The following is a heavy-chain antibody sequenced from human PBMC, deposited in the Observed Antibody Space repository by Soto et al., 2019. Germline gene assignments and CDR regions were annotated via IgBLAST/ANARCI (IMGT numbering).Heavy chain of an antibody. Sequence: SETLSLTCTVAGHSINSDYYWGWIRQPPGKGLEWIGSIYPGGGTYYTPSLKSRVTISIDTSKNQFSLRLTSVTAADTAMYYCARKGYYPSGRINLFDSWGQGTLVTVSS. D-gene: IGHD3-10*01. CDR3: ARKGYYPSGRINLFDS. J-gene: IGHJ4*02. CDR2: IYPGGGT. CDR1: GHSINSDYY. V-gene: IGHV4-38-2*02.